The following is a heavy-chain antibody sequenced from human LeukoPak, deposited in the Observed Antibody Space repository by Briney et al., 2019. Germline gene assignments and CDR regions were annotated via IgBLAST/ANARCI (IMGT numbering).Heavy chain of an antibody. CDR1: GFTFSSYA. D-gene: IGHD3-22*01. Sequence: GRALRLSCAASGFTFSSYAMHWVRQAPGKGLEWVAVISYDGSNKYYADSVKGRFTISRDNSKNTLYLQMNRLRAEDTAVYYCARDLHSSGYYCDYWGQGTLVTVSS. CDR3: ARDLHSSGYYCDY. V-gene: IGHV3-30-3*01. J-gene: IGHJ4*02. CDR2: ISYDGSNK.